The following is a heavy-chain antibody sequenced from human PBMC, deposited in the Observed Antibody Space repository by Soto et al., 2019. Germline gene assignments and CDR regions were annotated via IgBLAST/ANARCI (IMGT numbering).Heavy chain of an antibody. V-gene: IGHV1-18*01. D-gene: IGHD2-21*02. J-gene: IGHJ4*02. CDR1: GYTFTSYG. CDR3: AVSISVVVTALSFDY. Sequence: QVQLVQSGAEVKKPGASVKVSCKAPGYTFTSYGISWVRQAPGQGLEWMGWISAYNGNTNYAQKLQGRVTMTTDTSTSTAYMELRSLRSDDTAVYYCAVSISVVVTALSFDYWGQGTLVTVSS. CDR2: ISAYNGNT.